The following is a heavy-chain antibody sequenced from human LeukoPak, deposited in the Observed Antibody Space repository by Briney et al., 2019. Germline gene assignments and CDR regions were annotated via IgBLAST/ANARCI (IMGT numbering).Heavy chain of an antibody. J-gene: IGHJ6*03. CDR3: ARSRPSIAAAGGYYYYYYMDV. V-gene: IGHV4-4*09. D-gene: IGHD6-13*01. Sequence: SETLSLTCTVSGGSISSYYRSWIRQPPGKGLEWIGYIYTSGSTNYNPSLKSRVTISVDTSKNQFSLMLSSVTAADTAVYYCARSRPSIAAAGGYYYYYYMDVWGKGTTVTVSS. CDR1: GGSISSYY. CDR2: IYTSGST.